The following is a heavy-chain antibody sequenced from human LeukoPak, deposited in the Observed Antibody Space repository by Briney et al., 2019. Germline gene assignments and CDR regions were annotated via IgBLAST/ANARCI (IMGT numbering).Heavy chain of an antibody. Sequence: SETLSLTCTVSGGSISSSDYYWSWIRQPPGKGLEWIGYIYYSGSTYYNPSLKSRVTISVDTSKNQFSLKLSSVTAADTAVYYCARASTPDYDILTGCIDYWGQGTLVTVSS. D-gene: IGHD3-9*01. CDR2: IYYSGST. CDR1: GGSISSSDYY. J-gene: IGHJ4*02. CDR3: ARASTPDYDILTGCIDY. V-gene: IGHV4-30-4*01.